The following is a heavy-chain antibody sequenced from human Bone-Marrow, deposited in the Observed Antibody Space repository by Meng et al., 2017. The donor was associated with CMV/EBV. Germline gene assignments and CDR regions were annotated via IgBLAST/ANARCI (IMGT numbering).Heavy chain of an antibody. CDR1: GGSFSGYY. D-gene: IGHD4-23*01. V-gene: IGHV4-34*01. CDR2: IYYSGST. J-gene: IGHJ4*02. CDR3: AREVVTPGGQIY. Sequence: GSLRLSCAVYGGSFSGYYWSWIRQPPGKGLEWIGSIYYSGSTYYNPSLKSRVTISVDTSKNQFSLKLSSVTAADTAVYYCAREVVTPGGQIYWGQGTLVTVSS.